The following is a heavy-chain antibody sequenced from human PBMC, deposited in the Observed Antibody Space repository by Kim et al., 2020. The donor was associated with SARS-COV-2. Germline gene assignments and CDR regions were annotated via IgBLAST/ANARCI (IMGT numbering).Heavy chain of an antibody. D-gene: IGHD2-2*01. V-gene: IGHV3-23*01. Sequence: GRFTISRDNSKNTLDLQMNSLRAEDTAVYYCAKSRRYCSSTSCPGAFDIWGQGTMVTVSS. CDR3: AKSRRYCSSTSCPGAFDI. J-gene: IGHJ3*02.